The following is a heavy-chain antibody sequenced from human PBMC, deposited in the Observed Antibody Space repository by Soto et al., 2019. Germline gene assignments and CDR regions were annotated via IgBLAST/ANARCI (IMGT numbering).Heavy chain of an antibody. CDR2: INPSGDST. D-gene: IGHD3-22*01. CDR1: GYTFTSYY. V-gene: IGHV1-46*03. J-gene: IGHJ6*02. CDR3: AALGYDSSGYYYSGYGMDV. Sequence: ASVKVSCKASGYTFTSYYIHWVRQAPGQGLEWMGIINPSGDSTSYAQKFQGRVTMTRDTSTSTVYMELSSLRSEDTAVYYCAALGYDSSGYYYSGYGMDVWGQGTTVTVSS.